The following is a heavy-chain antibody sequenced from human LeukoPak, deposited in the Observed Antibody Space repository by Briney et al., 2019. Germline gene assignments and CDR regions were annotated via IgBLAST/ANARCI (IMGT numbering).Heavy chain of an antibody. CDR2: ISSSGSTI. CDR3: ARSITSYDSSGCHFDY. J-gene: IGHJ4*02. CDR1: GFTFSDYY. V-gene: IGHV3-11*01. Sequence: GGSLRLSCAASGFTFSDYYMSWIRQAPGKGLEWVSYISSSGSTIYYADSVKGRFTISRDNAKNSLYLQMNSLRAEDTAVYYCARSITSYDSSGCHFDYWGQGTLVTVSS. D-gene: IGHD3-22*01.